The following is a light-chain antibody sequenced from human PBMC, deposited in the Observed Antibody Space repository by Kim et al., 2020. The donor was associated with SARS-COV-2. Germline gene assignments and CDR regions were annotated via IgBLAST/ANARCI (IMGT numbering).Light chain of an antibody. CDR1: QSVSSSY. Sequence: LSPEERATLSCRARQSVSSSYLAWYQQKPGQTPRLLIYRASSRATGIPDRFSGSGSGTDFTLTISRLEPEDFAVYYCQQYGSSPYTFGQGTKLEI. V-gene: IGKV3-20*01. J-gene: IGKJ2*01. CDR2: RAS. CDR3: QQYGSSPYT.